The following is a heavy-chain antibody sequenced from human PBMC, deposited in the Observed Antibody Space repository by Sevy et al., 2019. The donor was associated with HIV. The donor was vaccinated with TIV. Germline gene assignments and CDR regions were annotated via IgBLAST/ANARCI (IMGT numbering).Heavy chain of an antibody. V-gene: IGHV1-18*01. CDR1: GYTFTSYG. CDR3: SRQHCSSTSCWWGMDY. CDR2: ISAYNGNT. J-gene: IGHJ4*02. D-gene: IGHD2-2*01. Sequence: ASVKVSCKASGYTFTSYGISWVRQAPGQGLEWMGWISAYNGNTNYAQKLQGRVTMTTDTSTSTAYMELRSLRSDDTAVYYCSRQHCSSTSCWWGMDYWGQGTLVTVSS.